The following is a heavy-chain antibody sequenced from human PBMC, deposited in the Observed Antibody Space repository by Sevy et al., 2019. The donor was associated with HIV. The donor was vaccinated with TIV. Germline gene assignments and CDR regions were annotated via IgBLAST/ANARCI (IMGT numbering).Heavy chain of an antibody. CDR2: LYSQVP. D-gene: IGHD3-16*01. CDR1: GLNFGGSY. J-gene: IGHJ4*02. CDR3: ARLGGATSDPFDN. V-gene: IGHV3-66*02. Sequence: GGSLRLSCAASGLNFGGSYMSWVRQAPGKGLEGVSTLYSQVPYYSDSVKGRFTISIDSSENTLNVQMNSLRPDDTAVYYCARLGGATSDPFDNWGQGTLVTVSS.